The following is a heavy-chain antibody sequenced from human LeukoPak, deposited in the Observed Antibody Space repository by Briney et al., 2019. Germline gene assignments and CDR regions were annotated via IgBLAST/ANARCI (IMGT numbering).Heavy chain of an antibody. Sequence: SETLSLTCTVSGGSITTSSYYWGWIRQPPAKGLEWIGTIHYSGRTYYNPSLKSRVTISVDTSKNQFSLKMSSVTAADTAMYYCARSSCSYLGWFDHWGQGTLVTVSS. J-gene: IGHJ5*02. CDR1: GGSITTSSYY. D-gene: IGHD1-26*01. CDR3: ARSSCSYLGWFDH. V-gene: IGHV4-39*01. CDR2: IHYSGRT.